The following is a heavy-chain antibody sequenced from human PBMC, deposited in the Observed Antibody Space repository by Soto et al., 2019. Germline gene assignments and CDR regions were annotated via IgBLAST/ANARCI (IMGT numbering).Heavy chain of an antibody. V-gene: IGHV3-20*04. CDR1: GFTFDDYG. Sequence: EVQLVESGGGVLRPGGSLRLSCAASGFTFDDYGMSWARQAPGQGLEWVSGVNWNGGSTGSADSVTGLFTISRDNAKNSLYLQMNSLRAEDTAFYYCVRGASLNFDYWGQGALVTVSS. J-gene: IGHJ4*02. CDR2: VNWNGGST. CDR3: VRGASLNFDY. D-gene: IGHD2-15*01.